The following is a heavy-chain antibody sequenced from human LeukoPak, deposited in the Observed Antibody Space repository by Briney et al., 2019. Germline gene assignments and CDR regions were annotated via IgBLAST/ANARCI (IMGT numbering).Heavy chain of an antibody. CDR2: ISGSGGNT. J-gene: IGHJ4*02. CDR1: GFTFSSYA. D-gene: IGHD3-22*01. V-gene: IGHV3-23*01. Sequence: GRSLRLSCAASGFTFSSYAMSWVRQSPGKGLEWVSAISGSGGNTYSADSVKGRCTVSRDNSKKTLFLQMNSLRAEDTAVYYCAKGMSATSGYLELEYWGQGTLVIVSS. CDR3: AKGMSATSGYLELEY.